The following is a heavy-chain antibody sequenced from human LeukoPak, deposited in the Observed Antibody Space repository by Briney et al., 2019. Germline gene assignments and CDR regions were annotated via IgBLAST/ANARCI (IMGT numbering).Heavy chain of an antibody. CDR1: GFSFSDHY. J-gene: IGHJ4*02. Sequence: GGSLRLSCAASGFSFSDHYMIWIRQAPGRGLEYVSYISSHGSPIHYADSVKGRFTISRDNANNSLFLQMNSLRVEDTAVYYCARTGQYCSGGTCYSGQFDFWGQGTLVTVSS. V-gene: IGHV3-11*01. CDR3: ARTGQYCSGGTCYSGQFDF. D-gene: IGHD2-15*01. CDR2: ISSHGSPI.